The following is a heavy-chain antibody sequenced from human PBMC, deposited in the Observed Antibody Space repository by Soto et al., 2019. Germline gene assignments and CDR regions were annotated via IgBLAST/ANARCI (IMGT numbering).Heavy chain of an antibody. Sequence: EVQLVESGGGLIQPGMSLRLSCAASGFSFDDYAMHWVRQVPGKGLEGITGISWNSGTIGYADSVKGRFTISRDNAKNSLYLQMNSLRAEDTALYYCARDVWSRASGPPDSWGQGTLVTVSS. CDR3: ARDVWSRASGPPDS. V-gene: IGHV3-9*01. CDR1: GFSFDDYA. J-gene: IGHJ4*02. CDR2: ISWNSGTI. D-gene: IGHD3-10*01.